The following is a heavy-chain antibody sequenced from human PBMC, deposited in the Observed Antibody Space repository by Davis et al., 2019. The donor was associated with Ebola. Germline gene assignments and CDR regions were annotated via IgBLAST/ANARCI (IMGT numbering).Heavy chain of an antibody. Sequence: SVKVSCKASGGTFSSYAISWVRQAPGQGLEWMGGIIPIFGTANYAKKFQGRVTITADESTSTAYMELSSLTPDDTAVYYCARSLTFFQYWGQGALVTVSS. CDR2: IIPIFGTA. CDR3: ARSLTFFQY. J-gene: IGHJ4*02. CDR1: GGTFSSYA. V-gene: IGHV1-69*13.